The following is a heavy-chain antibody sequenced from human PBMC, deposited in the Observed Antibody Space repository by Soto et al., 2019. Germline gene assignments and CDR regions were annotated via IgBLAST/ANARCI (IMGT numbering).Heavy chain of an antibody. CDR3: ARGLITGSHYSGGWYYFDS. CDR2: INHSGSA. CDR1: GESFSGYI. J-gene: IGHJ4*02. Sequence: QVQLQQSGAGLLKPSETLSLTCAVYGESFSGYIWTWIRQTPGKGLQWIGQINHSGSASYNPSLXRRVTISVHTPXXXFXXELSSVTAADTAVYYCARGLITGSHYSGGWYYFDSWGQGTQVTVSS. D-gene: IGHD6-19*01. V-gene: IGHV4-34*01.